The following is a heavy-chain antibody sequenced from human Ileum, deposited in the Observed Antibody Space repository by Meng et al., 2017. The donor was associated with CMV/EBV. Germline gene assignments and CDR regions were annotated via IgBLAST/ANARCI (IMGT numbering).Heavy chain of an antibody. CDR3: ARGTTGTPGMDY. CDR2: LNQDGSGE. D-gene: IGHD6-13*01. V-gene: IGHV3-7*01. CDR1: GFTFSNYW. Sequence: GESLKISCAASGFTFSNYWMHWVRQSPGRGLEWVANLNQDGSGEYYVDSVKGRFTISRDNAKDSLYLQMNSLRVEDTAVYYCARGTTGTPGMDYWGQGTRVTGYS. J-gene: IGHJ4*02.